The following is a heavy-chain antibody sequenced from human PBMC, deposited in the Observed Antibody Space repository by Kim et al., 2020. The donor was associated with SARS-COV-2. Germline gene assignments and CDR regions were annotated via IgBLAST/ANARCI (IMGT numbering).Heavy chain of an antibody. J-gene: IGHJ4*02. Sequence: SETLSLTCTVSGGSISSSSYYWGWIRQPPGKGLEWIGSIYYSGSTYYNPSLKSRVTISVDTSKNQFSLKLSSVTAADTAVYYCASILVYDILTGYFRPAPNFDYWGQGTLVTVSS. CDR2: IYYSGST. V-gene: IGHV4-39*01. D-gene: IGHD3-9*01. CDR3: ASILVYDILTGYFRPAPNFDY. CDR1: GGSISSSSYY.